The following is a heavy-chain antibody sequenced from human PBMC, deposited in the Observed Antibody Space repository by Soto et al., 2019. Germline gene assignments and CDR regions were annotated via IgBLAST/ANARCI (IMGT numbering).Heavy chain of an antibody. Sequence: EVQLVESGGGLVEPGGSLRLSCAASGFTFNNAWMSWVRQAPGKGLEWVGRIKSKTADGTGAYAAAVRGRFTISRDDSENTLYLQMESLKTEDTAVYYCTTYLGYFDNWGQGTLVTVSS. CDR1: GFTFNNAW. CDR3: TTYLGYFDN. J-gene: IGHJ4*02. V-gene: IGHV3-15*01. D-gene: IGHD3-16*01. CDR2: IKSKTADGTG.